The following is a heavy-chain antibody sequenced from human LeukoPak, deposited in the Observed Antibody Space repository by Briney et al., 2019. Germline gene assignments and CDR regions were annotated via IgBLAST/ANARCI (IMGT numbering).Heavy chain of an antibody. CDR3: ARVSPRELGNFDY. Sequence: GGSLRLSCAASGFTFSTYNMNWVREAPGKGLEWVANIKQDGSEKYYVDSVKGRFTISRDSAKNSLYLQMNSLRAEDTAVYYCARVSPRELGNFDYWGQGTLVTVSS. J-gene: IGHJ4*02. V-gene: IGHV3-7*01. CDR2: IKQDGSEK. D-gene: IGHD1-7*01. CDR1: GFTFSTYN.